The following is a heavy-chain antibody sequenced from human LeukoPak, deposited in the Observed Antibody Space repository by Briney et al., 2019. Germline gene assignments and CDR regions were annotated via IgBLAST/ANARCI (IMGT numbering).Heavy chain of an antibody. CDR2: IDPNGGGT. CDR1: GYTFTGYY. D-gene: IGHD3-22*01. V-gene: IGHV1-2*02. Sequence: ASVKVSCKAAGYTFTGYYMHWVRQAPGQGLEWMGWIDPNGGGTSDAQKFQGRVTMTRDTSMSTAYMELSRLRSDDTAVYYCARASRYYYDSSGPPTHYYYYGMDVWGQGTTVTVSS. J-gene: IGHJ6*02. CDR3: ARASRYYYDSSGPPTHYYYYGMDV.